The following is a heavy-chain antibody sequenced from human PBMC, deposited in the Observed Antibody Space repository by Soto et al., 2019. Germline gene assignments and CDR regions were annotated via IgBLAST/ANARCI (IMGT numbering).Heavy chain of an antibody. J-gene: IGHJ4*02. CDR2: IYHSGIT. Sequence: LSLACAVSGGAIGSTNWWYWACQPPGKGLEWIGEIYHSGITNYNPSLKIRVTISIDKSKNQFSLKLNSVTAADTSVYYCARDLYSLSSLSAXWGQGILVTVSX. CDR3: ARDLYSLSSLSAX. D-gene: IGHD1-26*01. CDR1: GGAIGSTNW. V-gene: IGHV4-4*02.